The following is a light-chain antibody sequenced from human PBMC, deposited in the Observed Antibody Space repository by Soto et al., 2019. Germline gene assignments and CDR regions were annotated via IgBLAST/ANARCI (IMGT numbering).Light chain of an antibody. J-gene: IGLJ1*01. CDR3: AAWDDSLNGYV. Sequence: QSVPSQPPSASGTPGQRVTISCSGSSSNIGSNTVSWYQQFPGTAPKLLIYFNIQRPSGVPDRFSGSKSGTSASLAISGLQSEDEADYYCAAWDDSLNGYVFGTGTKVTVL. V-gene: IGLV1-44*01. CDR1: SSNIGSNT. CDR2: FNI.